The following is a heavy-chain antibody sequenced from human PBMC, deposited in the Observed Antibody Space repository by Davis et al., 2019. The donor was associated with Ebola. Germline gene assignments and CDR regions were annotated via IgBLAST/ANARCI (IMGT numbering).Heavy chain of an antibody. Sequence: GGSLRLSCAASGFPFSSYTMNWVRQAPGKGLEWVSSISSDGSYIFYADSAKGRFTISRDNAKNSLYLQMNSLRAEDTAVYYCAREAVDFWSGYYTHYFDYWGQGTLVTVSS. CDR1: GFPFSSYT. CDR2: ISSDGSYI. CDR3: AREAVDFWSGYYTHYFDY. D-gene: IGHD3-3*01. J-gene: IGHJ4*02. V-gene: IGHV3-21*04.